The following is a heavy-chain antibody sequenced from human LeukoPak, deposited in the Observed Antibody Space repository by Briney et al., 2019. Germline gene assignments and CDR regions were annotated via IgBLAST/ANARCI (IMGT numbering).Heavy chain of an antibody. Sequence: SETLSLTCTVSGGSISSSSYYWGWIRQPPGKGLEWIGSIYYSGSTYYNPSLKSRVTISVDTSKNQFSLKLSSVTAADTAVYYCARVPSGPSYYYGSGRSAFDIWGQGTMVTVSS. CDR2: IYYSGST. D-gene: IGHD3-10*01. J-gene: IGHJ3*02. CDR3: ARVPSGPSYYYGSGRSAFDI. CDR1: GGSISSSSYY. V-gene: IGHV4-39*07.